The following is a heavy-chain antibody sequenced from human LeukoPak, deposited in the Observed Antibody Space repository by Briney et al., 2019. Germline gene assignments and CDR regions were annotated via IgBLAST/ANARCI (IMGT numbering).Heavy chain of an antibody. CDR3: AREGLDIVAPGVFDI. CDR2: IYYSGST. CDR1: TFGDYA. J-gene: IGHJ3*02. Sequence: TFGDYAMSWVRQAPGKGLEWIGYIYYSGSTDYNPSLKSRVTISVDTSKNQFSLKLSSVTPADTAVYYCAREGLDIVAPGVFDIWGQGTMVTVSS. V-gene: IGHV4-30-4*08. D-gene: IGHD5-12*01.